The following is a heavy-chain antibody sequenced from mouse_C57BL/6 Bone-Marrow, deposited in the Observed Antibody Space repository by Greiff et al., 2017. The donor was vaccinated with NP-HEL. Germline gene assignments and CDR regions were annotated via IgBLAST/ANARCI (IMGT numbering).Heavy chain of an antibody. J-gene: IGHJ4*01. V-gene: IGHV5-4*01. Sequence: EVKLEESGGGLVKPGGSLKLSCAASGFTFSSYAMSWVRQTPEKRLEWVATISDGGSYTYYPDNVKGRFTISRDNAKNNLYLQMSHLKSEDTAMYYCARDDYDGYYYAMDYWGQGTSVTVSS. CDR2: ISDGGSYT. CDR1: GFTFSSYA. CDR3: ARDDYDGYYYAMDY. D-gene: IGHD2-4*01.